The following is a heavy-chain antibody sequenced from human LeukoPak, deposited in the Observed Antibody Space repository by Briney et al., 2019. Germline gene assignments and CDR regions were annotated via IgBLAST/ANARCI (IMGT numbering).Heavy chain of an antibody. Sequence: GGSLRLSCAASGFTFSSYAMNWVRQAPGKGLEWVSSISSGANTYFADSVKGRFTISRDSSENTLYLQMNSLRAEDTAVYYCAKAHPSTYTYGQYYFDYWGQGTLVTVSS. CDR3: AKAHPSTYTYGQYYFDY. J-gene: IGHJ4*02. D-gene: IGHD5-18*01. V-gene: IGHV3-23*01. CDR2: ISSGANT. CDR1: GFTFSSYA.